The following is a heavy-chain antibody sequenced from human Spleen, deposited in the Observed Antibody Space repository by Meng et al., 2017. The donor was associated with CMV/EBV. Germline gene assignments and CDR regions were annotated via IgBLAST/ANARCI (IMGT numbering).Heavy chain of an antibody. V-gene: IGHV3-30*09. J-gene: IGHJ3*01. D-gene: IGHD4-17*01. CDR2: ISFDITNQ. Sequence: GESLKISCAASGFTFSSYEMNWVRQAPGKGLEWLAVISFDITNQYYADSVKGRFAVSRDNFRQSLYLQMNNLTPEDTAVYYCATSRLHGDFADAVDLWGQGAAVTVSS. CDR3: ATSRLHGDFADAVDL. CDR1: GFTFSSYE.